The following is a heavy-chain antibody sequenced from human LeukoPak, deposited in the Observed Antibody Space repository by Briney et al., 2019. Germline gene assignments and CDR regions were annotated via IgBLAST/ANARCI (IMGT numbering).Heavy chain of an antibody. D-gene: IGHD6-13*01. V-gene: IGHV3-64*01. CDR3: ARNQQLEYYYYYSMDV. J-gene: IGHJ6*03. CDR1: GITFSNYA. CDR2: ISNNGDNT. Sequence: GGSLRLSCAASGITFSNYAMHWVRQAPGKGLEYVATISNNGDNTYYANSVKGRFTISRDNSKNTLYLQMGRLRIEDMAVYYCARNQQLEYYYYYSMDVWGKGTTVTVSS.